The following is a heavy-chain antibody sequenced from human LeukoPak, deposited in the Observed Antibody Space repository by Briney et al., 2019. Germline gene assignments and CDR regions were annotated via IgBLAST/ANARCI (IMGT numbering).Heavy chain of an antibody. J-gene: IGHJ5*02. CDR3: TRAPRGGEPVS. CDR2: IYEDGSEI. CDR1: VFIFRSDW. D-gene: IGHD3-10*01. V-gene: IGHV3-7*03. Sequence: GGSLRLSCAPSVFIFRSDWMSWVRQAPGKGLEWVANIYEDGSEINYVDSVKGRFIISRDNGKGSGFLQMDSLRVEDSASYYCTRAPRGGEPVSWGQGILVTVSS.